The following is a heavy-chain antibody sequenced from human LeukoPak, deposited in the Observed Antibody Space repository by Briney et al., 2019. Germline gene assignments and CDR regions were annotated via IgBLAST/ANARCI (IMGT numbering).Heavy chain of an antibody. CDR3: ARDRRLRYFDR. D-gene: IGHD3-9*01. CDR1: GFTFSSYW. V-gene: IGHV3-7*01. J-gene: IGHJ4*02. Sequence: PGGSLRLSCAASGFTFSSYWMNWVRQAPGKGLEWVANIKQDGSEKYYVDSVKGRFTISRDNAKNSLYLQMNSLRAEDTAVYYCARDRRLRYFDRWGQGTLVTVSS. CDR2: IKQDGSEK.